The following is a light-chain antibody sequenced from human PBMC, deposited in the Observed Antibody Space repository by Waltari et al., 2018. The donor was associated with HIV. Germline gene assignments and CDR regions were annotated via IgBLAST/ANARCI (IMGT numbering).Light chain of an antibody. V-gene: IGLV1-51*01. CDR2: END. CDR1: TSNIGNHY. CDR3: GAWDSSLNYVV. Sequence: QSVLTQPPSVSAAPGQKVTISCYGSTSNIGNHYVSWNQQLTGTAPKFLIYENDKRPSGIPARFSGSKSGPSATLDITGLQAGDEADYYCGAWDSSLNYVVFGGGTKVTVL. J-gene: IGLJ2*01.